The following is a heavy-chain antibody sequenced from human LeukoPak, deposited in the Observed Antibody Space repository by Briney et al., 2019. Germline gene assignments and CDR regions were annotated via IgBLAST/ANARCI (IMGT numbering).Heavy chain of an antibody. CDR1: GGSISTSSYY. CDR3: ASNEWSGYYFDC. Sequence: SETLSLTCTVSGGSISTSSYYWGWIRQPPGKGLEWIGSMYYSGSAYYNPSLKSRVTISVDTSKNQFSLKLSSVTAADTALYYCASNEWSGYYFDCWGQGTLVTVSS. D-gene: IGHD3-3*01. CDR2: MYYSGSA. V-gene: IGHV4-39*01. J-gene: IGHJ4*02.